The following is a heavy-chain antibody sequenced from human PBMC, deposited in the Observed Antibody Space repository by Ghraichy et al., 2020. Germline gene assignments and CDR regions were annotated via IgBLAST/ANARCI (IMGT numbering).Heavy chain of an antibody. Sequence: GGSLRLSCAASGFTFSSYWMGWVRQTPGKGLEWVANINQDGSGKNYVDSLKGRFTISRDNAQNSLYLQMNSLRAEDTAIYYCARDYIGSLDYWGQGTLVT. CDR2: INQDGSGK. CDR1: GFTFSSYW. V-gene: IGHV3-7*03. D-gene: IGHD1-26*01. CDR3: ARDYIGSLDY. J-gene: IGHJ4*02.